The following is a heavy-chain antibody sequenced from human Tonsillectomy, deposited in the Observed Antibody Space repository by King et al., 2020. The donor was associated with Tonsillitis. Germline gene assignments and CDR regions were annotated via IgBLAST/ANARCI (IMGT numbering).Heavy chain of an antibody. D-gene: IGHD6-19*01. V-gene: IGHV1-46*01. J-gene: IGHJ4*02. CDR3: ASTVAVAGIGFDY. Sequence: QLVQSGAEVKKPGASVKVSCKASGYTFTSYYMHWVRQAPGQGLEWMGIINPSGGSTSYAQKFQGRVTMTRDTATSTVYMELSSLRSEDTAVYYCASTVAVAGIGFDYWGQGSLVTVSS. CDR2: INPSGGST. CDR1: GYTFTSYY.